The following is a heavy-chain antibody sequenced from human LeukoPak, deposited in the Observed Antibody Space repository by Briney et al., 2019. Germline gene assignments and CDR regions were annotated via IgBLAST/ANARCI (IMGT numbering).Heavy chain of an antibody. CDR3: ARGSPDDYDFWSGYPNEQYYFDY. CDR2: IYHSGST. CDR1: GGSISSYY. J-gene: IGHJ4*02. D-gene: IGHD3-3*01. V-gene: IGHV4-38-2*02. Sequence: SETLSLTCTVSGGSISSYYWSWIRQPPGKGLEWIGSIYHSGSTYYNPSLKSRVTISVDTSKNQFSLKLSSVTAADTAVYYCARGSPDDYDFWSGYPNEQYYFDYWGQGTLVTVSS.